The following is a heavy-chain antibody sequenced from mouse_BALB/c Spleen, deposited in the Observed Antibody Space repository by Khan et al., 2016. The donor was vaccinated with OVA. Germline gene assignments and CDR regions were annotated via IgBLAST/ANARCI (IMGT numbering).Heavy chain of an antibody. Sequence: LVKTGASVKISCKASGYSFTGYYMHWVKQSHGKSLEWIGSISCYNGSTTYNQKFKGKATFTVDTSSSTVYMQFNSLTSEDSAVYYCARGDYYGSSSFAYWGQGTLVTVSA. V-gene: IGHV1S34*01. D-gene: IGHD1-1*01. J-gene: IGHJ3*01. CDR2: ISCYNGST. CDR1: GYSFTGYY. CDR3: ARGDYYGSSSFAY.